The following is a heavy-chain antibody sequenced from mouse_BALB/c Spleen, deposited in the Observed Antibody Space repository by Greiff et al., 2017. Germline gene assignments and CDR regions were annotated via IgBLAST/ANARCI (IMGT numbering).Heavy chain of an antibody. V-gene: IGHV14-3*02. CDR3: ARPTMITTEFAY. J-gene: IGHJ3*01. Sequence: EVQLQESGAELVKPGASVKLSCTASGFNIKDTYMHWVKQRPEQGLEWIGRIDPANGNTKYDPKFQGKATITADTSSNTAYLQLSSLTSEDTAVYYCARPTMITTEFAYWGQGTLVTVSA. CDR1: GFNIKDTY. CDR2: IDPANGNT. D-gene: IGHD2-4*01.